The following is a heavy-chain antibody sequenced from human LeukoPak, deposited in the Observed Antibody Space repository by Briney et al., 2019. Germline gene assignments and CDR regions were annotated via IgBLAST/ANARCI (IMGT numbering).Heavy chain of an antibody. Sequence: GGSLRLSCAASGFTFSSYAMSWVRQSPGKGLEWVSAISGSGGSTYYADSVKGRFTISRDNSKNTLYLQMNSLRAEDTAVYYCAKEFKEWPVLHSPVDYWGQGTLVTVSS. CDR3: AKEFKEWPVLHSPVDY. V-gene: IGHV3-23*01. D-gene: IGHD6-19*01. J-gene: IGHJ4*02. CDR2: ISGSGGST. CDR1: GFTFSSYA.